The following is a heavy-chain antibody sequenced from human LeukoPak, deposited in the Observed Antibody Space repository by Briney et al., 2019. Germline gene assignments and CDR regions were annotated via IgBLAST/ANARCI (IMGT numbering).Heavy chain of an antibody. J-gene: IGHJ4*02. Sequence: GGSLRLSCAASGFTFSSYAMSWVRQAPGKGLEWVSAISGSGGSTYYADSVKGRFTISRDNSKNTLYLQMNSLRAEDTAVYYCAKRGGAYYDILTALTTKRGPDYFDYWGQGTLVTVSS. CDR3: AKRGGAYYDILTALTTKRGPDYFDY. CDR2: ISGSGGST. CDR1: GFTFSSYA. V-gene: IGHV3-23*01. D-gene: IGHD3-9*01.